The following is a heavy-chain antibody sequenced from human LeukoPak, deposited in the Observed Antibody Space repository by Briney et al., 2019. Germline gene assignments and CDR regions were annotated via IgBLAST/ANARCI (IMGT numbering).Heavy chain of an antibody. V-gene: IGHV1-18*01. CDR2: ISAYNGNT. CDR3: ARDLSYKWLRLGGV. Sequence: GASVKVSCKASGYTFTSYGISWVRQAPGQGLEWMGWISAYNGNTNYAQKPQGRVTMTTDTSTSTAYMELRSLRSDGTAVYYCARDLSYKWLRLGGVWGQGTLVTVSS. J-gene: IGHJ4*02. D-gene: IGHD5-12*01. CDR1: GYTFTSYG.